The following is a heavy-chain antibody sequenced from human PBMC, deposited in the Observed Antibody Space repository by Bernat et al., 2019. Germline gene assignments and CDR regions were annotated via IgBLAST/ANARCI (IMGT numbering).Heavy chain of an antibody. V-gene: IGHV3-49*03. CDR3: TRPYCSGGSCYSVYYFDY. Sequence: EVQLVESGGGLVQPGRSLRLSCTASGFTFGDYAMSWFRQAPGKGLEWVGFIRSKAYGGTKEYAASVKDRFTISRDDSKSIAYLQMNGLKTEDTAVYYCTRPYCSGGSCYSVYYFDYWGQGTLVTVSS. J-gene: IGHJ4*02. D-gene: IGHD2-15*01. CDR1: GFTFGDYA. CDR2: IRSKAYGGTK.